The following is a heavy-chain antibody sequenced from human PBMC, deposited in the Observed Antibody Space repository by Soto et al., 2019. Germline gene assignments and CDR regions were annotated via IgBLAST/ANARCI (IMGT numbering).Heavy chain of an antibody. J-gene: IGHJ4*02. V-gene: IGHV1-69*13. CDR2: IIPIFGTA. Sequence: ASVKVSCKASGGTFSSYAISWVRQAPGQGLEWMGGIIPIFGTANYAQKFQGRVTITADESTSAAYMELSSLRSEDTAVYYCARPRVGYTWKPPFDYWGQGTLVTVSS. CDR3: ARPRVGYTWKPPFDY. D-gene: IGHD1-20*01. CDR1: GGTFSSYA.